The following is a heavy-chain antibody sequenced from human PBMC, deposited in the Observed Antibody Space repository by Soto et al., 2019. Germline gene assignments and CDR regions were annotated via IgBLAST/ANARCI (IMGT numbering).Heavy chain of an antibody. Sequence: SQTLSLTCAVSGGSISSSNWWSWIRQPPGKGLEWIGEIYHSGSTNHNPSLKSRVTISVDKSKNQFSLKLSSVTAAGTAVYYCAKRPSVATTAHWGQGTLVTVSS. CDR1: GGSISSSNW. D-gene: IGHD5-12*01. J-gene: IGHJ4*02. V-gene: IGHV4-4*02. CDR2: IYHSGST. CDR3: AKRPSVATTAH.